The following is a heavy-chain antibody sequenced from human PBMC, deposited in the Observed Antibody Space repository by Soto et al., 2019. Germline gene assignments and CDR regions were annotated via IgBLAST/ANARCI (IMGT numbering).Heavy chain of an antibody. Sequence: SVKVSCKASGGTFSSYAISWVRQAPGQGLEWMGGIIPIFGIANCAQKFQGRVTITADKSTSTAYMELSSLRSEDTAVYYCARERLLTAPGLGLFDYWGQGTLVTVSS. CDR2: IIPIFGIA. D-gene: IGHD3-16*01. CDR1: GGTFSSYA. J-gene: IGHJ4*02. V-gene: IGHV1-69*10. CDR3: ARERLLTAPGLGLFDY.